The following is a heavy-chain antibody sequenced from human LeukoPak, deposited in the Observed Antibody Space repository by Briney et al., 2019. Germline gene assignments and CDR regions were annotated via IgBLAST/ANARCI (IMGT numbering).Heavy chain of an antibody. Sequence: PGGSLRLSCAASGFTFSSYAMSWVRQTPGKGLEWVSAINGSGGSTYYADSVKGRFTISRDNSKNTLHLQMNSLRAEDTAVYYCAKPPYMTTGSFAYWGQGTLVTVSS. D-gene: IGHD4-11*01. CDR2: INGSGGST. CDR3: AKPPYMTTGSFAY. J-gene: IGHJ4*02. CDR1: GFTFSSYA. V-gene: IGHV3-23*01.